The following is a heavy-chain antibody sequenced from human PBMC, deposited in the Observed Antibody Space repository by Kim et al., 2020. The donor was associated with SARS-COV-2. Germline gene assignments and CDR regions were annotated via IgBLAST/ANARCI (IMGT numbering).Heavy chain of an antibody. D-gene: IGHD3-16*01. V-gene: IGHV4-59*13. J-gene: IGHJ6*02. CDR3: ARIYVRDYYYGMDV. CDR1: GGSISSYY. CDR2: IYYSGST. Sequence: SETLSLTCTVSGGSISSYYWSWIRQPPGKGLEWIGYIYYSGSTNYNPSLKSRVTISVDTSKNLFSLKLSSLTAADTAVYYCARIYVRDYYYGMDVWGQGTTVTVSS.